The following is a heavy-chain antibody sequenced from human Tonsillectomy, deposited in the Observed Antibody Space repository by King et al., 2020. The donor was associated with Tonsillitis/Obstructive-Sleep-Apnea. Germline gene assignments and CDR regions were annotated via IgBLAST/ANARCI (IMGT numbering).Heavy chain of an antibody. CDR2: INGGNGNT. V-gene: IGHV1-3*01. D-gene: IGHD2-2*01. CDR1: GFTFTNYA. CDR3: ARAPPFIPKYCSSTSCYAFDV. J-gene: IGHJ3*01. Sequence: VKLVQSGAEVKKPGASVKVSCKASGFTFTNYAIHWVRQAPGQRLEWMGWINGGNGNTKYSEKFQGRVSFTRDTSANTAYLELSGLRSQDAALFFCARAPPFIPKYCSSTSCYAFDVWGQGTMVTVSS.